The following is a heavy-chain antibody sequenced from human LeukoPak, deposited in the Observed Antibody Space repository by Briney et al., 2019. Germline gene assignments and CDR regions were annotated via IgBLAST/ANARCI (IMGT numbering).Heavy chain of an antibody. CDR3: ASGKYSSPDDY. CDR1: GGSFSGYY. J-gene: IGHJ4*02. CDR2: IHPRGTI. V-gene: IGHV4-34*01. Sequence: PSETLSLTCAVYGGSFSGYYWSWIRQPPGEGLEWIGEIHPRGTIDYNPSLKSRVTISGDTSKNQFSLKLSSVTAADTAVYYCASGKYSSPDDYRGQGTLVTVSS. D-gene: IGHD6-6*01.